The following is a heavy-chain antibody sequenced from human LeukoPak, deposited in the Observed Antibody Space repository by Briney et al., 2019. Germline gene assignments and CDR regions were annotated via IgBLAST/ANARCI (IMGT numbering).Heavy chain of an antibody. Sequence: GGSLRLSCAASGFTFSSYAMSWVRQAPGKGLEWVSAISGSSGSTYYADSVKGRFTISRDNSKNTLYLQMNSLRAEDTAVYYCAKVSSPYYYDSSGYYGFDYWGQGTLVTVSS. CDR2: ISGSSGST. CDR1: GFTFSSYA. V-gene: IGHV3-23*01. J-gene: IGHJ4*02. D-gene: IGHD3-22*01. CDR3: AKVSSPYYYDSSGYYGFDY.